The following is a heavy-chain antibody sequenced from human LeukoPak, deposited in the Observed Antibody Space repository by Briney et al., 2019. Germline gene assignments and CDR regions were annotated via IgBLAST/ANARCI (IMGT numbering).Heavy chain of an antibody. D-gene: IGHD6-13*01. CDR2: IFYSGST. J-gene: IGHJ5*02. CDR1: GYSISSGYY. Sequence: PSETLSLTCTVSGYSISSGYYWGWIRQPPGKGLEWIGCIFYSGSTYYNPSLKSRVTISVDTSKNQFSLKVASVTAADTAIYYCATHEGVTGSSLLNLWGQGTLVTVSS. CDR3: ATHEGVTGSSLLNL. V-gene: IGHV4-38-2*02.